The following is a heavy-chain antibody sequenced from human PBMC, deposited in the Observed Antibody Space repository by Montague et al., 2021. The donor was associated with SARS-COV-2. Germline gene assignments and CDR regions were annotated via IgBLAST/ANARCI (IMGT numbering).Heavy chain of an antibody. Sequence: SETLSLTCSVSGGSISDYYWNWIRQPPGKGLEWIGYIYYNTGNTXYNPSLQSRVTISLDTTKNQFSLHLRSVTAADTALYFCARGTGYDYYFDCWGLGTLVTVSS. D-gene: IGHD5-12*01. CDR2: IYYNTGNT. CDR1: GGSISDYY. J-gene: IGHJ4*02. CDR3: ARGTGYDYYFDC. V-gene: IGHV4-59*01.